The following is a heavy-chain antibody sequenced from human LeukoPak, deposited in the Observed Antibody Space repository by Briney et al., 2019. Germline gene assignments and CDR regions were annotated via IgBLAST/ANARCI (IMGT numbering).Heavy chain of an antibody. J-gene: IGHJ4*02. Sequence: SETLSLTCTVSGYSINSGYYWGWIRQPPGKGLAWIGSIYYSGSTYYNPSLKSRVTISVDTSKNQFSLKHTSVTAADTAVYYCATLYYYDTDYWGQGILVTVSS. CDR1: GYSINSGYY. V-gene: IGHV4-38-2*02. CDR3: ATLYYYDTDY. CDR2: IYYSGST. D-gene: IGHD3-22*01.